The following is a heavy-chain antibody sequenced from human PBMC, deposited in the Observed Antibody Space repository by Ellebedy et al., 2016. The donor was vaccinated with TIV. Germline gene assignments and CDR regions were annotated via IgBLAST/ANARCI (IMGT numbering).Heavy chain of an antibody. CDR3: ARTHTAMLEYNYGMDV. J-gene: IGHJ6*02. Sequence: AASVKVSCKVSGYTLTELSMHWVRQAPGKGLEWMGGFDPEDGKTIYAQRFQGRVTMTEDTSTDTAYMELSSLRSEDTAVYYCARTHTAMLEYNYGMDVWGQGTTVTVSS. CDR2: FDPEDGKT. V-gene: IGHV1-24*01. CDR1: GYTLTELS. D-gene: IGHD5-18*01.